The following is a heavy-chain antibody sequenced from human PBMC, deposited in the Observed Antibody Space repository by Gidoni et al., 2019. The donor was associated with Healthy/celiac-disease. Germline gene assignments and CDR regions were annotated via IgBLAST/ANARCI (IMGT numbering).Heavy chain of an antibody. J-gene: IGHJ5*02. CDR2: INHSGST. D-gene: IGHD3-22*01. V-gene: IGHV4-34*01. CDR1: GGSFSGYD. Sequence: QVQLQQWGAGPLKPSETLSLTRAVFGGSFSGYDWSWVRQPPGKGLEWIGEINHSGSTNYNPSLKGRVTISVDTSKNQFSLKLSSVTAADTAVYYCARGFGSGYYRWFDPWGQGTLVTVSS. CDR3: ARGFGSGYYRWFDP.